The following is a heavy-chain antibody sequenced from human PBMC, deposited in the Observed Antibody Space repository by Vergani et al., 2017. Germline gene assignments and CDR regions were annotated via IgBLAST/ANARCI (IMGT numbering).Heavy chain of an antibody. Sequence: QVQLQEWGAGLLKTSETLSLTCGVSGGSFSDYYWSWIRQAPGMGLEWIGEVNHGGSTNYNPSLKSRVSISVDTSKNQFSLQLTSVTAADTALYYCARRGPHYYDTSGYYYSFDYWGQGTLVTVSS. CDR2: VNHGGST. CDR3: ARRGPHYYDTSGYYYSFDY. V-gene: IGHV4-34*01. J-gene: IGHJ4*02. D-gene: IGHD3-22*01. CDR1: GGSFSDYY.